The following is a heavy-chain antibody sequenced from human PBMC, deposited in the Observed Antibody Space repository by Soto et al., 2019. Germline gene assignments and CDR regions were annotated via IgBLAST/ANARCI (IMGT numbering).Heavy chain of an antibody. CDR1: GYTFTRYG. CDR3: ARGSAYSTPWSFDS. V-gene: IGHV1-18*01. J-gene: IGHJ4*02. CDR2: ISGYNGNT. D-gene: IGHD2-8*01. Sequence: QVQLLQSGAEVKKPGASVRVSCKTSGYTFTRYGVIWVRQAPGQGLEWMGWISGYNGNTKEAHKFEGRVIWPTDTAANTANMELRSLTSNDAAVDYCARGSAYSTPWSFDSWGQGTLVTVSS.